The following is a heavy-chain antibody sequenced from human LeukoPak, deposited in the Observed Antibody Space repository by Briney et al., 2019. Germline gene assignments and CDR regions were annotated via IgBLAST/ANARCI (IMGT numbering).Heavy chain of an antibody. D-gene: IGHD2-8*02. V-gene: IGHV3-30*03. CDR3: ARDGGVRPPSLSGPSLYYFDY. CDR2: ISYDGSNK. J-gene: IGHJ4*02. Sequence: PGGSLRLSCAASGFTFSSYGTHWVRQAPGKGLEWVAVISYDGSNKYYADSVKGRFTISRDNSKNTLYLQMNSLRAEDTAVYYCARDGGVRPPSLSGPSLYYFDYWGQGTLVTVSS. CDR1: GFTFSSYG.